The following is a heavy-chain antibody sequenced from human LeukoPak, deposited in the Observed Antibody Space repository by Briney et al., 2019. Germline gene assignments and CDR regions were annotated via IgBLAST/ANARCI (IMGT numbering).Heavy chain of an antibody. CDR3: AKVRPPSAVAIFYDY. D-gene: IGHD6-19*01. Sequence: GGSLRLSCAASGFTFSSYGMHWVRQAPGKGLGWVAFIQYDGSNAYYADSVKGRFTFSRDNSKNTLYLQMNSLRAEDTAVYYCAKVRPPSAVAIFYDYWGQGTLVTVSS. CDR2: IQYDGSNA. J-gene: IGHJ4*02. V-gene: IGHV3-30*02. CDR1: GFTFSSYG.